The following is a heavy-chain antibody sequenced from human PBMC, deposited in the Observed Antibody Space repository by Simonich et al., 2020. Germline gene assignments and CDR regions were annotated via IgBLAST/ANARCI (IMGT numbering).Heavy chain of an antibody. J-gene: IGHJ4*02. D-gene: IGHD2-15*01. Sequence: QVQLVQSGAEVKKPGASVKVSCTASGYTFTSYGSSWVRLAPGQGLEWIGWISAYNGNTNYAQKLQGRVTMTTDTSPSTAYMELRSLRSDDTAVYYCARASRGTWWYYYFDYWGQGTLVTVSS. CDR2: ISAYNGNT. CDR3: ARASRGTWWYYYFDY. CDR1: GYTFTSYG. V-gene: IGHV1-18*01.